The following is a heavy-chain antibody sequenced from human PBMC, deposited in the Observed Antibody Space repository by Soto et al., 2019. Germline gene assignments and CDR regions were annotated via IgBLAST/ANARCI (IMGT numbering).Heavy chain of an antibody. V-gene: IGHV3-21*01. D-gene: IGHD2-2*01. Sequence: GSLRLSCAASGFTFSSYSMNWVRQAPGKGLERVSSISSSSSYIYYADSVKGRFTISRDNAKNSLYLQMNSLRAEDTAVYYCARSLQIVVVPAAIGVGYYYYGMDVWGQGTTVTVSS. CDR2: ISSSSSYI. CDR1: GFTFSSYS. CDR3: ARSLQIVVVPAAIGVGYYYYGMDV. J-gene: IGHJ6*02.